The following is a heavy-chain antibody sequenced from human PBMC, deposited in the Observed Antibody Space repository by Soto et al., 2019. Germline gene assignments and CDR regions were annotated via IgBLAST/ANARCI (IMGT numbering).Heavy chain of an antibody. CDR2: VFYNGST. V-gene: IGHV4-59*11. Sequence: SETLSLTCTVSGGTISRHYWSWIRQPPGKGLEWIGYVFYNGSTTYNPSLKTRVTMPVDTAKNHFSLELTSVTAADTAVYYCAREWYGPWGQGILVTVSS. CDR3: AREWYGP. J-gene: IGHJ5*02. CDR1: GGTISRHY.